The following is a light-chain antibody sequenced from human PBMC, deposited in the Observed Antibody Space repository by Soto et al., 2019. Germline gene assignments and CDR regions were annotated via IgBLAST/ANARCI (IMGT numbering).Light chain of an antibody. CDR2: GAS. J-gene: IGKJ1*01. V-gene: IGKV3-20*01. CDR1: QSVSSSY. Sequence: EIVLTQSPGSLSLSPGEGATLSCRASQSVSSSYLAWYQQKPGQAPRLLIYGASSRATGIPDRFSGSGSGTDFTLTISRLEPEDFAVYYCQQYGSSPPVWTSGQGTKVEIK. CDR3: QQYGSSPPVWT.